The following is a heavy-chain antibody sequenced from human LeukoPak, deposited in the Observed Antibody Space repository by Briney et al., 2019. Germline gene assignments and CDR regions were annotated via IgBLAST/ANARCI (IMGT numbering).Heavy chain of an antibody. J-gene: IGHJ4*02. V-gene: IGHV4-31*11. CDR2: IYYSGST. CDR1: GGSFSAYY. D-gene: IGHD3-10*01. Sequence: SETLSLTCAVYGGSFSAYYWSWIRQHPGKGLEWIGYIYYSGSTYYNPSLKSRVTISVDTSKNQFSLKLSSVTAADTAVYYCARELVRGVIDINWGQGTLVTVSS. CDR3: ARELVRGVIDIN.